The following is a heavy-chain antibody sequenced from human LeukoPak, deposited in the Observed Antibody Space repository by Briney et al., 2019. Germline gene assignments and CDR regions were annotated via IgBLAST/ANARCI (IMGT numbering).Heavy chain of an antibody. CDR1: GGSICSYY. V-gene: IGHV4-59*01. J-gene: IGHJ4*02. CDR2: IYYSGST. CDR3: ARGVVATILYDY. Sequence: SETLSLTCTVSGGSICSYYWSWIRQPPGKGLEWIGYIYYSGSTNYNPSLNSRVTISVDTSKNQFSLKLSSLTAADTAVYYCARGVVATILYDYWGQGTLVTVSS. D-gene: IGHD5-12*01.